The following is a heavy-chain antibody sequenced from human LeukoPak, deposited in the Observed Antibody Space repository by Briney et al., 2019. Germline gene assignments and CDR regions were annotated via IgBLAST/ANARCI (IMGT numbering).Heavy chain of an antibody. CDR2: ISYSGSA. CDR1: GGSISSYY. Sequence: SETLSLTCTVSGGSISSYYWSWIRQPPGKGLEYIGYISYSGSANYNPSLKSRVTISGDTSKNQFSLRLSSVTAADTAVYYCARANAYYYDGSGYYARHSYYYMDVWGNGTTVTVSS. V-gene: IGHV4-59*01. D-gene: IGHD3-22*01. J-gene: IGHJ6*03. CDR3: ARANAYYYDGSGYYARHSYYYMDV.